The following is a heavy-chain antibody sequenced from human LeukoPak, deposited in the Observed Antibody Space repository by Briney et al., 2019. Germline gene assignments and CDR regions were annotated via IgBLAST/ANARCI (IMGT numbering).Heavy chain of an antibody. CDR3: ARAVDIVVVPAANFDC. D-gene: IGHD2-2*03. V-gene: IGHV4-59*12. J-gene: IGHJ4*02. CDR2: NYYSGST. CDR1: GGSISTSY. Sequence: SETLSLTCTVSGGSISTSYWSWIRQPPGKGLERIGYNYYSGSTNYNPSLKSRVTISLDTSKNQFSLKLSSVTAADTAVYYCARAVDIVVVPAANFDCWGQGTLVTLSS.